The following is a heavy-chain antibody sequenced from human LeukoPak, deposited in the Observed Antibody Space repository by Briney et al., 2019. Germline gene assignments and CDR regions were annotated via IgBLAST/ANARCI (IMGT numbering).Heavy chain of an antibody. CDR3: ARSRGVVPAAEFDP. CDR1: GGSISSGDYY. J-gene: IGHJ5*02. CDR2: IYYSGST. V-gene: IGHV4-30-4*01. Sequence: SETLSLTCTVSGGSISSGDYYWSWIRQPPGKGLEWIGYIYYSGSTYYNPSLKSRVTISVDTSKNQFSLKLSSVTAADTAVYYCARSRGVVPAAEFDPWGQGTLVTVSS. D-gene: IGHD2-2*01.